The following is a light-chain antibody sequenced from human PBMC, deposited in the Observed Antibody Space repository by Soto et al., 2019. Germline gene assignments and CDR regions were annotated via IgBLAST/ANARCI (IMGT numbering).Light chain of an antibody. CDR2: GAS. CDR1: QSVSSSY. J-gene: IGKJ5*01. Sequence: DIVLTQSPGTLSLSPGERATLSCRASQSVSSSYLAWYQQKPGQAPRILIYGASSRATGIPDRFSGSGSGTDFTLTISRLEPEDFGVYYCQQFDTSPPSTFGQGTRLEIK. CDR3: QQFDTSPPST. V-gene: IGKV3-20*01.